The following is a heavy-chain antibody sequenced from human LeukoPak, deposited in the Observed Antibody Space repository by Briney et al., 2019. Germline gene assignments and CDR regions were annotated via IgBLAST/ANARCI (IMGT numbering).Heavy chain of an antibody. D-gene: IGHD2-2*02. CDR1: GGSISNYY. Sequence: SETLSLTCTVSGGSISNYYWTWIRQPPGKGLEWIGYIFYSGSTNYNPSLKSRVTISVDTSKNQFSLKLSSVTAADTAVYYCARGFCSNTRCYKEMATILPDYWGQGTLVTVSS. CDR3: ARGFCSNTRCYKEMATILPDY. CDR2: IFYSGST. V-gene: IGHV4-59*01. J-gene: IGHJ4*02.